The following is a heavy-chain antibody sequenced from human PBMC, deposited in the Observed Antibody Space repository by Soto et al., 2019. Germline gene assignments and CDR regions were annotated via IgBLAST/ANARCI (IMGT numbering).Heavy chain of an antibody. Sequence: SETLSLTCTVSGGSISGSSYYWGWIRQSPGKGLEWIGSIYYSGSTYYNPSLKSRVTISVDTSKNHFSLKLTSVTAADTAVYYCARLGGYSSGWYDVDYWGQGTLVT. D-gene: IGHD6-19*01. CDR1: GGSISGSSYY. J-gene: IGHJ4*02. V-gene: IGHV4-39*02. CDR2: IYYSGST. CDR3: ARLGGYSSGWYDVDY.